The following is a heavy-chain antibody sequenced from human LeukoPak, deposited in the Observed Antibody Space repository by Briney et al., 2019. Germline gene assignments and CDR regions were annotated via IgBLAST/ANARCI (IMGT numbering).Heavy chain of an antibody. J-gene: IGHJ4*02. Sequence: GGSLRLSCAASGFTFSSYAMSWVRQAPGKGLEWVSAISGSGRSTYYADSVKGRFTISRDNSKNTLYLQMNSLRAEDTAVYYCARVKRDCSGGSCYSYDYWGQGTLVTVSS. CDR2: ISGSGRST. D-gene: IGHD2-15*01. CDR1: GFTFSSYA. CDR3: ARVKRDCSGGSCYSYDY. V-gene: IGHV3-23*01.